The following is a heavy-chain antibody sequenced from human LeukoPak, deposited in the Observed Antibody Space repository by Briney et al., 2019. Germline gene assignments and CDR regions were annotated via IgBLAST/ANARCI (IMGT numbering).Heavy chain of an antibody. Sequence: GRSLRLSCAGSGFTFGGYGMHWFRQTPAKGLERVAVIAYDGSRAFYADSVKGRFTISRDNSKNTMSVQMDDLRAEDTAVYYCTRYNNDHFDYWGQGTLVTVSS. CDR3: TRYNNDHFDY. V-gene: IGHV3-33*01. CDR2: IAYDGSRA. CDR1: GFTFGGYG. D-gene: IGHD1-14*01. J-gene: IGHJ4*02.